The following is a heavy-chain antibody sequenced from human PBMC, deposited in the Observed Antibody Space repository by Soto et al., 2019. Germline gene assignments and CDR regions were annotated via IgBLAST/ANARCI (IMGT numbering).Heavy chain of an antibody. Sequence: GGFLRLSCAASGFTFSTYSMNWVRQAPGKGLEWVSSISSSGTYIHYADSLKGRFTISRDNAKNSLYLQMISLRAEDTAVYYCARDPSDCSSTSCWGYYALDVWGQGTTVTVSS. CDR3: ARDPSDCSSTSCWGYYALDV. CDR1: GFTFSTYS. J-gene: IGHJ6*02. D-gene: IGHD2-2*01. V-gene: IGHV3-21*01. CDR2: ISSSGTYI.